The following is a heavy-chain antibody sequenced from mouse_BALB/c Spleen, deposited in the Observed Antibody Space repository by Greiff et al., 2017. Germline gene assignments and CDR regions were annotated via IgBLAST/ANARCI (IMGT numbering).Heavy chain of an antibody. CDR1: GYTFTSYW. J-gene: IGHJ4*01. CDR2: INPSTGYT. CDR3: ASQYRYWGAMDY. V-gene: IGHV1-4*01. Sequence: QVQLQQSGAELARPGASVKMSCKASGYTFTSYWIHWVKQRPGQGLEWIGYINPSTGYTEYNQKFKDKATLTADKSSSTAYMQLSSLTSEDSAVYNCASQYRYWGAMDYWGQGTSVTVSS. D-gene: IGHD2-14*01.